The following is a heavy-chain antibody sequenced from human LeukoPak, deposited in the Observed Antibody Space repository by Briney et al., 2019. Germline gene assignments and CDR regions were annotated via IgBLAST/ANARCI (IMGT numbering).Heavy chain of an antibody. CDR3: ARAFGPRNAFDI. Sequence: PGGSLRLSCAASGFAVSSNYMSWVRQAPGKGLEWVSVIYSGGNTYYGDSVRGRFTISRDNSRNTLYPQMNSVSAEDTAVYYCARAFGPRNAFDIWGQGTMVTVSS. J-gene: IGHJ3*02. D-gene: IGHD3-10*01. V-gene: IGHV3-66*02. CDR1: GFAVSSNY. CDR2: IYSGGNT.